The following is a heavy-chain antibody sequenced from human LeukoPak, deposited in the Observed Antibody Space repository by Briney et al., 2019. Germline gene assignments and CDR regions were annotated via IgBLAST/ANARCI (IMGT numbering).Heavy chain of an antibody. Sequence: GASVKLSCKASGGPFSSYAISWLRQAPGQGLEWMGGFLPIFGTANYAQKFQGRVTITADESTSTAYMELSSLRSEDTAVYYCGTRPEDNWNDDSAFEIWGQRTMLTVSP. V-gene: IGHV1-69*13. J-gene: IGHJ3*02. D-gene: IGHD1-20*01. CDR3: GTRPEDNWNDDSAFEI. CDR1: GGPFSSYA. CDR2: FLPIFGTA.